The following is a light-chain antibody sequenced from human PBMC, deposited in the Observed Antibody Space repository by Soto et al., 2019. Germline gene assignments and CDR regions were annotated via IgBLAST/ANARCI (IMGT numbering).Light chain of an antibody. CDR3: QQNYNIPST. V-gene: IGKV1-39*01. Sequence: DIQMTQSPSSLSASVGDRVTITYRASQSISTYLNWYQQKPGKAPKILIYGASSLPSGVSSRFSGSGSGTDCTLTISSLQPEDFATYFCQQNYNIPSTFGQGTRLEIK. CDR2: GAS. CDR1: QSISTY. J-gene: IGKJ5*01.